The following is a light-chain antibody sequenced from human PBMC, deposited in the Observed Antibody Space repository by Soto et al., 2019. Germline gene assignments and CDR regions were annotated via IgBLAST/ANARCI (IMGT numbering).Light chain of an antibody. CDR3: QQFDNWPWT. Sequence: DIQITQSPSTLAGSVGDRVTITCRASQTISSWLAWYQQKPGKAPKLLIYDASSLESGVPSRFSGSGSGTEFTLTISSLQPDDFATYYCQQFDNWPWTFGQGTKVDIK. CDR2: DAS. V-gene: IGKV1-5*01. CDR1: QTISSW. J-gene: IGKJ1*01.